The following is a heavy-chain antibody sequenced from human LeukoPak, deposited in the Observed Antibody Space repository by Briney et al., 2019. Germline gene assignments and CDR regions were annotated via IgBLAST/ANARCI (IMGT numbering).Heavy chain of an antibody. J-gene: IGHJ4*02. CDR3: ARVNTIFGVVTPIGY. V-gene: IGHV1-2*02. CDR1: GYTFTGYY. CDR2: INPNSGGT. D-gene: IGHD3-3*01. Sequence: ASVKVSCKASGYTFTGYYMHWVRQAPGQGLEWMGCINPNSGGTNYAQKLQGRVTMTRDTSISTAYMDLSRLRSDDTAVYYCARVNTIFGVVTPIGYWGQGTLVTVSS.